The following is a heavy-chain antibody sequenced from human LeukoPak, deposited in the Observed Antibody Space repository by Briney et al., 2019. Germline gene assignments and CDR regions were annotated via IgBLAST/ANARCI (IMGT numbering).Heavy chain of an antibody. CDR2: IYNSGST. V-gene: IGHV4-61*01. J-gene: IGHJ4*02. Sequence: PSETLSLTCTVSGGSVSSDSYYWSWIRQPSGKGLEWIGYIYNSGSTNYNPSLKSRVTISADTSKNQFSLKLSSVTAADTAVYYCARRPWGTGSLMLDYWGQGTLVTVSS. D-gene: IGHD6-19*01. CDR1: GGSVSSDSYY. CDR3: ARRPWGTGSLMLDY.